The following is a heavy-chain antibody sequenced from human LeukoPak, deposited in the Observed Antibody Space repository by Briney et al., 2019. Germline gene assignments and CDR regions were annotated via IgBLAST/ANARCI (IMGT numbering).Heavy chain of an antibody. CDR3: ARVGYSSGWFPSLKYYFDY. V-gene: IGHV1-2*02. Sequence: GASVKVSCKASGYTFTGYYMHWVRQAPGQGLEWMGWINPNSGGTNYAQKFQGRVTMTRDTSISTAYMELSRLRSDDTAVYYCARVGYSSGWFPSLKYYFDYWGQGTLVTVSS. D-gene: IGHD6-19*01. J-gene: IGHJ4*02. CDR1: GYTFTGYY. CDR2: INPNSGGT.